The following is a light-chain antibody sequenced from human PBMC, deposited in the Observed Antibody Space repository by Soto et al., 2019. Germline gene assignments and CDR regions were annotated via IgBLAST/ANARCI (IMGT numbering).Light chain of an antibody. Sequence: EIVLTQSPGTVSLSPGERATLSCRASQSVSSSYLAWYQQKPGQAPRLLIYGASSRATGIPDRFSGSGSGTDFTLTISRLEPEDFAVYYCQQYGSSPLTFGQGTRLEIK. J-gene: IGKJ5*01. CDR2: GAS. CDR1: QSVSSSY. CDR3: QQYGSSPLT. V-gene: IGKV3-20*01.